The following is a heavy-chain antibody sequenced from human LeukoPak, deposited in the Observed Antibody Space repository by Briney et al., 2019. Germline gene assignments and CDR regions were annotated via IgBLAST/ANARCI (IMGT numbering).Heavy chain of an antibody. J-gene: IGHJ3*02. V-gene: IGHV3-21*04. CDR3: AKDRYNWADDAFDI. CDR1: GFTFSSYS. D-gene: IGHD1-1*01. CDR2: ISSSSSYI. Sequence: GGSLRLSCAASGFTFSSYSMNWVRQAPGKGLEWVSSISSSSSYIYYADSVKGRFTISRDNAKNSLYLQMNSLRAEDTAVYYCAKDRYNWADDAFDIWGQGTMVTVSS.